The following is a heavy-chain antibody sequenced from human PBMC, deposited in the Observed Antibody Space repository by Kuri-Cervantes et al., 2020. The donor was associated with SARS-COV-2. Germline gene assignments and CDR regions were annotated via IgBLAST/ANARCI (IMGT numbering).Heavy chain of an antibody. J-gene: IGHJ4*02. D-gene: IGHD3-3*01. CDR3: ARGAKITIFGRMRGFDY. CDR1: GYTFTSYA. V-gene: IGHV1-3*01. Sequence: ASVKVSCKASGYTFTSYAMHWVRQAPGQRLEWMGWINAGNGNTKYSQKFQGRVTITRDTSASTAYMELSSLRSGDTAVYYCARGAKITIFGRMRGFDYWGQGTLVTVSS. CDR2: INAGNGNT.